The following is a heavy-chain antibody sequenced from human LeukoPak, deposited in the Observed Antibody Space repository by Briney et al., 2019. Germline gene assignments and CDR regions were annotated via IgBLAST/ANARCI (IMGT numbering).Heavy chain of an antibody. CDR1: GYTFTSYY. CDR3: ARDLGPSQYYYDSSGHYAFDI. D-gene: IGHD3-22*01. J-gene: IGHJ3*02. CDR2: INPSGGST. Sequence: GASVKVSCKASGYTFTSYYMHWVRQAPGQGLEWMGIINPSGGSTSYAQKFQGRVTMTRDTSTSTVYMELSSLRSEDTAVYYCARDLGPSQYYYDSSGHYAFDIWGQGTMVTVSS. V-gene: IGHV1-46*01.